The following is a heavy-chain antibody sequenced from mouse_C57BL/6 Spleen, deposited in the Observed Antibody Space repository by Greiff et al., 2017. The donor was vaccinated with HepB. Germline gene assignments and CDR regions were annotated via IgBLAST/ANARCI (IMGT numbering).Heavy chain of an antibody. CDR2: ISSGSSTI. J-gene: IGHJ4*01. D-gene: IGHD1-1*01. CDR3: ATTVVATDYAMDY. V-gene: IGHV5-17*01. CDR1: GFTFSDYG. Sequence: EVKLVESGGGLVKPGGSLKLSCAASGFTFSDYGMHWVRQAPEKGLEWVAYISSGSSTIYYADTVKGRFTINRDNAKNTLFLQMTSLRSEDTAMYYCATTVVATDYAMDYWGQGTSVTVSS.